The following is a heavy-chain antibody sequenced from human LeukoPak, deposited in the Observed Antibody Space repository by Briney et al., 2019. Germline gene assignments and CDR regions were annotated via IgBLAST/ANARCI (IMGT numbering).Heavy chain of an antibody. Sequence: SETLSLTCTVSGGSISSSSYYWGWIRQPPGKGLEWIGSIYYSGTTYYNPSLKSRVTISVDTSKNQFSLKLSSVTAADTAVYYCARGVGDYFDSSAYYEEPQFFDFWGQGTLATVSS. D-gene: IGHD3-22*01. CDR3: ARGVGDYFDSSAYYEEPQFFDF. J-gene: IGHJ4*02. V-gene: IGHV4-39*07. CDR2: IYYSGTT. CDR1: GGSISSSSYY.